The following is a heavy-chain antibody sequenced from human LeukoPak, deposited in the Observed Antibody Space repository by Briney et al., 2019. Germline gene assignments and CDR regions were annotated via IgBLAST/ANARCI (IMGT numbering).Heavy chain of an antibody. Sequence: GGSLRLSCAASGFTFTNYAMTWVRQAPGKGLQWVSGISGSGDYTYYTDSVKGRFTISIDKSKNTLSLQMNSLRAEDAAVYYCAKVSDYDFWSGYSYKYYMYVWGKGTTVTVSS. J-gene: IGHJ6*03. CDR3: AKVSDYDFWSGYSYKYYMYV. D-gene: IGHD3-3*01. CDR1: GFTFTNYA. V-gene: IGHV3-23*01. CDR2: ISGSGDYT.